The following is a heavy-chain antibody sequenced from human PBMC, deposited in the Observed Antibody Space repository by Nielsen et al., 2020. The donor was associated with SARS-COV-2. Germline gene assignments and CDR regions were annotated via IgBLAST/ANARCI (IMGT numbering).Heavy chain of an antibody. J-gene: IGHJ6*02. CDR2: INPSDGDT. Sequence: ASVKVSCKASGYSFTSYDMHWVRQAPGQGLEWMGMINPSDGDTSYAQKFQGRVTMTRDTSTSTVYMDLSSLRSEDTAVYYCARAPSTFYGMDVWGQGTTVTVSS. V-gene: IGHV1-46*01. CDR1: GYSFTSYD. CDR3: ARAPSTFYGMDV. D-gene: IGHD3-16*01.